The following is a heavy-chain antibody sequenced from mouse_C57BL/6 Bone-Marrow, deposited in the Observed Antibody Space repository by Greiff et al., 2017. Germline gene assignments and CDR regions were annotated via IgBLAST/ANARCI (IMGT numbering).Heavy chain of an antibody. D-gene: IGHD2-14*01. CDR2: IHPYNDDT. V-gene: IGHV1-47*01. Sequence: QVQLQPSGAELMKPGASVKLSCKATGYTFTGYWIEWMKQNHGKSLEWIGNIHPYNDDTKYNEKFKGKATLTVEKSSSTVYLELSRFTSDDSAVYYCARRSYRSHFDYGGQGTTLTVAS. CDR3: ARRSYRSHFDY. J-gene: IGHJ2*01. CDR1: GYTFTGYW.